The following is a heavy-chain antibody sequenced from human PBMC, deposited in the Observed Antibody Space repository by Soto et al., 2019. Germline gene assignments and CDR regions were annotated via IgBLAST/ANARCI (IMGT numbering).Heavy chain of an antibody. V-gene: IGHV1-46*02. CDR3: ARGSEDAYGDYVLFDY. J-gene: IGHJ4*02. CDR1: GYTFNNFF. CDR2: IHPDAINT. Sequence: ASVKVSCKASGYTFNNFFMHWVRQAPGQGLEWMGMIHPDAINTGYAQRFQGRITMTRDTSTSTAYMELRSLRSDDTAVYYCARGSEDAYGDYVLFDYWGQGTLVTVSS. D-gene: IGHD4-17*01.